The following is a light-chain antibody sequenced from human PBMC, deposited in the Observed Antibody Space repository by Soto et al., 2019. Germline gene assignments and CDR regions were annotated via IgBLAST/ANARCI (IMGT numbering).Light chain of an antibody. CDR2: GNN. J-gene: IGLJ3*02. CDR3: AAWDSSLNGWV. V-gene: IGLV1-47*01. Sequence: QSVLTQPPSASGTPGQRVTISCSRSSCNIGRNNVHWYQQLPGTAPKLFMSGNNQRSSGVPDRFSGSRSGTSASLAISGLRSEDEADYYCAAWDSSLNGWVFGGGTKLTVL. CDR1: SCNIGRNN.